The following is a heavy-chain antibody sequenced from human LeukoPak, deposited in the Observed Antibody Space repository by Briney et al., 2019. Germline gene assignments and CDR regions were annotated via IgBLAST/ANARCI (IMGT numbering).Heavy chain of an antibody. CDR2: INHSGST. CDR3: ARDGGYYGDYEADY. D-gene: IGHD4-17*01. J-gene: IGHJ4*02. V-gene: IGHV4-34*01. CDR1: GGSFSGYY. Sequence: KPSETLSLTCAVYGGSFSGYYWSWIRQPPGKGLEWIGEINHSGSTNYNPSLKSRVTISVDTSKNQFSLKLSSVTAADTAVYYCARDGGYYGDYEADYWGQGTLVTVSS.